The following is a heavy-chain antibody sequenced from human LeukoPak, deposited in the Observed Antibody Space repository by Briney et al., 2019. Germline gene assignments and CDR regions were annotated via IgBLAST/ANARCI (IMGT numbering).Heavy chain of an antibody. CDR2: IYYNGNT. V-gene: IGHV4-59*01. CDR1: GGSISSYY. Sequence: SETLSLTCTVSGGSISSYYWSWIRQPPGKGLEWIGYIYYNGNTNYNPSVKSRVIISVDASKNQFSLKLSSVTAADTAVYYCARGRGYCSSTSCSAFDYWGQGTLVTVSS. CDR3: ARGRGYCSSTSCSAFDY. J-gene: IGHJ4*02. D-gene: IGHD2-2*01.